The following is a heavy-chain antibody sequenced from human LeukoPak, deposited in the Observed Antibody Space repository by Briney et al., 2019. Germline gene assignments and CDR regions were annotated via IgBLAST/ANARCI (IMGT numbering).Heavy chain of an antibody. CDR1: GFTFSSYG. V-gene: IGHV3-30*02. CDR2: IRYDGSNK. CDR3: AKDFLFGSGSYYPKYYFDY. Sequence: PGGSLRLSCAASGFTFSSYGMHWVRQAPGKGLEWVAFIRYDGSNKYYADSVKGRFTISRDNSKNTLYLQMISLRAEDTAVYYCAKDFLFGSGSYYPKYYFDYWGQGTLVTVSS. J-gene: IGHJ4*02. D-gene: IGHD3-10*01.